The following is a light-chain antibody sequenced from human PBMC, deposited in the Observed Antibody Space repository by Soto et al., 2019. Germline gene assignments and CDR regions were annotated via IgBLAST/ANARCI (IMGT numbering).Light chain of an antibody. CDR1: SSNIGAGYD. CDR2: GNS. Sequence: QSVLTQPPSVSGAPGQRVTISCTGSSSNIGAGYDVHWYQQLPGTAPKLLIYGNSNRPSGVPDRFSGSKSGTSASLAITGLQAEDEADYYCQSYASSPGGHVVFGGGTKLTVL. CDR3: QSYASSPGGHVV. V-gene: IGLV1-40*01. J-gene: IGLJ2*01.